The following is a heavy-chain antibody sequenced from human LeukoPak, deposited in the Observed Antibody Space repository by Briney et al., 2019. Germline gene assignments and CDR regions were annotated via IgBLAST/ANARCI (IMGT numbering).Heavy chain of an antibody. CDR1: GFTFSSYG. J-gene: IGHJ4*02. D-gene: IGHD6-13*01. Sequence: GGSLRLSCAASGFTFSSYGMHWVRQAPGKGLEWVAVISYDGSNKYYADSVKGRFTISRDNSKNTLYLQMNSLRAEDTAVYYCAKAPQYSSSWLYFDYWGQGTLVTVSS. V-gene: IGHV3-30*18. CDR3: AKAPQYSSSWLYFDY. CDR2: ISYDGSNK.